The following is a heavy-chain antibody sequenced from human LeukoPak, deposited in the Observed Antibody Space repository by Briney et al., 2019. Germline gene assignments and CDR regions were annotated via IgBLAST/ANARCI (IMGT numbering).Heavy chain of an antibody. CDR2: IDQSGST. CDR3: ARVPHYYFGYGYFVS. J-gene: IGHJ4*02. Sequence: SETLSLTCVVYGGSFCGYYWSWIRHPPGKGQEWVGEIDQSGSTNYNPSLKTRVSISVDTSKKQFSLTLTSMTAADTAVYSCARVPHYYFGYGYFVSCGQGNLVTVSS. V-gene: IGHV4-34*01. CDR1: GGSFCGYY. D-gene: IGHD3-10*01.